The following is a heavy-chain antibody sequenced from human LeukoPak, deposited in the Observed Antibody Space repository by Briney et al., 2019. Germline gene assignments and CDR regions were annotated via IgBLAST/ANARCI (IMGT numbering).Heavy chain of an antibody. CDR1: GGSISSYY. CDR3: ARVYGGYDSANYYYYYYMDV. Sequence: SSGTLSLTCTVSGGSISSYYWSWIRQPAGKGLEWIGRIYTSGSTNYNPSLKSRVTMSVDTSKNQFSLKLSSVTAADTAVYYCARVYGGYDSANYYYYYYMDVWGKGTTVTVSS. V-gene: IGHV4-4*07. J-gene: IGHJ6*03. D-gene: IGHD5-12*01. CDR2: IYTSGST.